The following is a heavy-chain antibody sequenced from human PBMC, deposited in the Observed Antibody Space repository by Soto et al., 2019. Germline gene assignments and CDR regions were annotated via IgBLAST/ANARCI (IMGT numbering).Heavy chain of an antibody. CDR3: AKGSGSYYSHFDY. V-gene: IGHV1-46*01. D-gene: IGHD3-10*01. Sequence: GASVKVSCKASGYTFTSYYMHWVRQAPGQGLEWMGIINPSGGSTSYAQKFQGRVTMTRDTSTSTVYMELSSLRSDDTAVYYCAKGSGSYYSHFDYWGQGTVVTVS. CDR2: INPSGGST. J-gene: IGHJ4*02. CDR1: GYTFTSYY.